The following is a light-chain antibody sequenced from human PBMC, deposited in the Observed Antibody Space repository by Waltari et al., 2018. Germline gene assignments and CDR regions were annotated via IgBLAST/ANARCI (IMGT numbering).Light chain of an antibody. J-gene: IGKJ1*01. CDR2: ASS. CDR3: QQYHTYPWT. Sequence: AIRMTQSPASLSASTGDRVTISCRASQGVSTYLAWYQQNPGKAPSLLIYASSTLESGVPSKFSGSGSGTDFTLTISCLQSEDFATYYCQQYHTYPWTFGQGTKVEI. CDR1: QGVSTY. V-gene: IGKV1-8*01.